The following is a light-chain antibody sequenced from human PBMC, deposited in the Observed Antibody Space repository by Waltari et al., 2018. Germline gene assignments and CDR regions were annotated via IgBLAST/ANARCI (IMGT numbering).Light chain of an antibody. CDR1: QGISIY. Sequence: VIWMTQYPSLLSASTGDRVTISCRMSQGISIYLAWYQQKPGKAPELLIYAASTLQSGVPSRVSGSGSGTDFTLTISCLQSEDFATYYCQQYYSFPRPFGQGTKLEIK. J-gene: IGKJ2*01. CDR2: AAS. V-gene: IGKV1D-8*01. CDR3: QQYYSFPRP.